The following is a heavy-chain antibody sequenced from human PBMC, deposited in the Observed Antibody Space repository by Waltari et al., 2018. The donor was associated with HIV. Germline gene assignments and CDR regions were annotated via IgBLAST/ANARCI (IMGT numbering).Heavy chain of an antibody. CDR3: TTFEMGTTRNF. CDR1: GITFKNAG. J-gene: IGHJ4*02. CDR2: IRSKTDGGAT. Sequence: VQLVESGGALVTPGGSLKISCAVSGITFKNAGLSWVRAAPGKGLQWLGHIRSKTDGGATDYAAPLSGRFAISTDDFNNTMFLEMKTLKVDDTAVYYCTTFEMGTTRNFWGQGTLVTVSS. V-gene: IGHV3-15*02. D-gene: IGHD1-26*01.